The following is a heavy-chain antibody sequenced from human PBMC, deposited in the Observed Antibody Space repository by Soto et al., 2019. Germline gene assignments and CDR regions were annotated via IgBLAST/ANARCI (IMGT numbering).Heavy chain of an antibody. CDR2: IWYDGSNK. CDR3: ARDGTSYCGGDCYTDY. CDR1: GFTFSSYG. Sequence: GGSLRLSCAASGFTFSSYGMHWFRQAPGKGLEWVAVIWYDGSNKYYADSVKGRFTISRDNSKNTLYLQMNSLRAEDTAVYYCARDGTSYCGGDCYTDYWGQGTLVTVSS. D-gene: IGHD2-21*02. V-gene: IGHV3-33*01. J-gene: IGHJ4*02.